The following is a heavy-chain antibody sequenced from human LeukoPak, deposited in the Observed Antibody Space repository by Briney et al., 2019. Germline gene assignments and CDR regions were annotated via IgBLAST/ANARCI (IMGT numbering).Heavy chain of an antibody. Sequence: GASVTVSCKASGYTFTSYDINWVRQATGQGFEWMGWMNPNSGSTGYAQKFQGRVTITRNTSISTAYMELSGLRSEDTAVYYCARGRSTGYPYYFEYWGQGTLVTVSS. CDR2: MNPNSGST. D-gene: IGHD5-12*01. CDR1: GYTFTSYD. V-gene: IGHV1-8*03. J-gene: IGHJ4*02. CDR3: ARGRSTGYPYYFEY.